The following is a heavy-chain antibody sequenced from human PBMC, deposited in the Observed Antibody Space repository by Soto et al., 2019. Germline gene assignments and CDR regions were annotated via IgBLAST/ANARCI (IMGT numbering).Heavy chain of an antibody. CDR2: IYHSGST. J-gene: IGHJ5*02. Sequence: SETLSLTCAVSGGSISSGGYSWSWIRHPPGKGLEWIGYIYHSGSTYYNPSLKSRVTISVDRSKNQFSLKLSSVTAADTAVYYCARAVKSIAARHQWFDPWGQGTLVTVSS. V-gene: IGHV4-30-2*01. CDR3: ARAVKSIAARHQWFDP. CDR1: GGSISSGGYS. D-gene: IGHD6-6*01.